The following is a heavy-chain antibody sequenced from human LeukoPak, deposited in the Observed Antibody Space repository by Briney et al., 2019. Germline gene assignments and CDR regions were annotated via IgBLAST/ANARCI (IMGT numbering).Heavy chain of an antibody. CDR3: ARTRLWWRNAFDI. V-gene: IGHV3-21*01. J-gene: IGHJ3*02. D-gene: IGHD2-21*01. CDR1: GFTFSSYS. CDR2: ISSSSSYI. Sequence: GGSLRLSCAASGFTFSSYSMNWVRQAPGKGLEWVSSISSSSSYIYYADSVKGRFTISRDNAKNSLYLQMNSLRAEDTAVYYCARTRLWWRNAFDIWGQGTMVTVSS.